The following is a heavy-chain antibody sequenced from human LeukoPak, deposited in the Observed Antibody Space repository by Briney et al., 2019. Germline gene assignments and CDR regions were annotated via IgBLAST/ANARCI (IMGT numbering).Heavy chain of an antibody. V-gene: IGHV1-18*01. CDR3: ARVPSKRGYSGYDDY. Sequence: GASVKVSCKASGYTFTSYGISWVRQAPGQGLEWMGWISAYNDNTNYAQKLQGRVTMTTDTSTSTAYMELRSLRSDDTAVYYCARVPSKRGYSGYDDYWGQGTLVTVSS. J-gene: IGHJ4*02. CDR1: GYTFTSYG. D-gene: IGHD5-12*01. CDR2: ISAYNDNT.